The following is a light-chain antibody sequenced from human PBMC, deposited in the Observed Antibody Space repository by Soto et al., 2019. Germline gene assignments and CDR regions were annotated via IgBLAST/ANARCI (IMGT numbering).Light chain of an antibody. CDR2: EAS. J-gene: IGKJ1*01. CDR1: QSTSTW. V-gene: IGKV1-5*03. CDR3: QQYLAYPSA. Sequence: DIQMTQSPSTLSASVGDRVTITCRASQSTSTWLAWYQQRPGKTPKLLISEASKLESAVPSRFSGSGSGTEFTLTISSLQPDDFASYYCQQYLAYPSAFGQGTQVEIK.